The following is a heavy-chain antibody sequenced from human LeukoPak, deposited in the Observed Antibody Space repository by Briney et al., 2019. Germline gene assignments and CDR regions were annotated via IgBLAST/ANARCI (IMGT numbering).Heavy chain of an antibody. CDR3: ARERYYSSGNYNNRIDY. CDR1: GYTFTSYG. J-gene: IGHJ4*02. V-gene: IGHV1-18*01. D-gene: IGHD3-10*01. Sequence: ASVKVSCKASGYTFTSYGISWVRQAPGQGLEWMGWISAYNGNTNYAQKLQGRVTMTTDTSTSTAYMELRSLRSDDTALYYCARERYYSSGNYNNRIDYWGQGTLVTVSS. CDR2: ISAYNGNT.